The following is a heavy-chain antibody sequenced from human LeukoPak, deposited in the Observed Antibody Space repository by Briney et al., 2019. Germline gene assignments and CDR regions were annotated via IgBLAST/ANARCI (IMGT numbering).Heavy chain of an antibody. V-gene: IGHV3-66*01. CDR2: IYSGGST. CDR1: GFTFSSYS. Sequence: GGSLRLSCAASGFTFSSYSMNWVRQAPGKGLEWVSVIYSGGSTYYADSVKGRFTISRDNSKNTLYLQMNSLRAEDTAVYYCARDLRTDAIWGQGTMVTVSS. J-gene: IGHJ3*02. CDR3: ARDLRTDAI.